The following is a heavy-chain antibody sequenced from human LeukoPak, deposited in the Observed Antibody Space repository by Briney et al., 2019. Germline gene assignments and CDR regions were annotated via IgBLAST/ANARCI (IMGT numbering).Heavy chain of an antibody. Sequence: GGSLRLSCAASGFTFSDYYMSWIRRAPGKGLEWVSYISSGSSTIYYADSVKGRFTVSRDNGKKSLYLHMNSLRSEDTAVYYCASSTVGFNLLWFGEEDDAFDIWGQGTMVTVSS. V-gene: IGHV3-11*01. D-gene: IGHD3-10*01. CDR2: ISSGSSTI. J-gene: IGHJ3*02. CDR3: ASSTVGFNLLWFGEEDDAFDI. CDR1: GFTFSDYY.